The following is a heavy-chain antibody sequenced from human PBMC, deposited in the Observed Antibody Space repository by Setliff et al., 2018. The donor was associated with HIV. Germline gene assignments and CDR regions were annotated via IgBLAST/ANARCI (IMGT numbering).Heavy chain of an antibody. Sequence: PGGSLRLSCAASGFNFNDHYMDWARQAPGKGLEWVARIRDKGQSYTTEYAPSVKGRYTVSRDESKNLVYLQMNSLRTEDTAMYYCIRAFCGGGSCYSDYWGQGTLVTVSS. CDR1: GFNFNDHY. D-gene: IGHD2-21*01. CDR3: IRAFCGGGSCYSDY. CDR2: IRDKGQSYTT. J-gene: IGHJ4*02. V-gene: IGHV3-72*01.